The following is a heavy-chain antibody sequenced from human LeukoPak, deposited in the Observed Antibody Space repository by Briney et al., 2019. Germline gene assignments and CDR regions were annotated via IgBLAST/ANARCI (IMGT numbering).Heavy chain of an antibody. CDR2: LYYSGST. V-gene: IGHV4-30-4*01. CDR3: ARAKAMAFPALDY. D-gene: IGHD5-18*01. CDR1: DGSLSSGDYY. Sequence: SETLSLTCTVSDGSLSSGDYYWNWIRQPPGKGLEWIGYLYYSGSTYYNPSHKSRVTISLDTSKTQFSLKLNSVTAADTAVYYCARAKAMAFPALDYWGQGTLVSVSS. J-gene: IGHJ4*02.